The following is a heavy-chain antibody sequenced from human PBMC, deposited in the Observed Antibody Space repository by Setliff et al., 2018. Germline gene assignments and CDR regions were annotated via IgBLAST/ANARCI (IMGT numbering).Heavy chain of an antibody. Sequence: PSETLSLTCTVSGASISSHIWVWVRQPAGKGLEWIGRIYTSGDTNYNPSLKRRVTMSVDTSKNQISLKLSSVTAADTAVYYCARDGVIVASGRRGFYFDYWGHGTQVTVSS. V-gene: IGHV4-4*07. CDR3: ARDGVIVASGRRGFYFDY. D-gene: IGHD5-12*01. CDR2: IYTSGDT. J-gene: IGHJ4*01. CDR1: GASISSHI.